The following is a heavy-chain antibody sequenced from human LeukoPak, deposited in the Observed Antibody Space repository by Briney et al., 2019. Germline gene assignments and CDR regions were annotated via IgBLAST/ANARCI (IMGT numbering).Heavy chain of an antibody. Sequence: GGSLRLSCAASGFTFSSYWMSWVRQAPGKGLEWVSYISTSGSTIYYADSVKGRFTISRDNAKNSLYLQMNNLRAEDTAVYYCARDLRGLGGPFDYWGQGTLVTVST. V-gene: IGHV3-48*04. D-gene: IGHD3/OR15-3a*01. CDR1: GFTFSSYW. CDR3: ARDLRGLGGPFDY. CDR2: ISTSGSTI. J-gene: IGHJ4*02.